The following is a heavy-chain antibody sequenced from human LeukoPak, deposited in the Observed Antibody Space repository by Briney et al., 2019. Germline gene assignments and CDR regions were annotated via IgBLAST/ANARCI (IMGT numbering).Heavy chain of an antibody. CDR2: ITGGGGDT. V-gene: IGHV3-23*01. CDR1: GFTFSSYG. Sequence: GGSLRLSCAASGFTFSSYGMHWVRQAPGKVLEWVSAITGGGGDTYYADSVKGRFTISRDNSKSTLFLQMSSLRDEDAAVYYCAKVRDHNFRACDVWGQGTMVTVSS. D-gene: IGHD5-24*01. CDR3: AKVRDHNFRACDV. J-gene: IGHJ3*01.